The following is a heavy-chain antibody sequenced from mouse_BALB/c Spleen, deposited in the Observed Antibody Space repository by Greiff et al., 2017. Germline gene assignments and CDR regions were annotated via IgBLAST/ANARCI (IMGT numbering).Heavy chain of an antibody. CDR1: GYTFTSYW. D-gene: IGHD2-1*01. V-gene: IGHV1-5*01. CDR2: IYPGNSDT. CDR3: TSGGNGNYVAMDY. J-gene: IGHJ4*01. Sequence: EVQLQQSGTVLARPGASVKMSCKASGYTFTSYWMHWVKQRPGQGLEWIGAIYPGNSDTSYNQKFKGKAKLTAVTSTSTAYMELSSLTNEDSAVYYCTSGGNGNYVAMDYWGQGTSVTVSS.